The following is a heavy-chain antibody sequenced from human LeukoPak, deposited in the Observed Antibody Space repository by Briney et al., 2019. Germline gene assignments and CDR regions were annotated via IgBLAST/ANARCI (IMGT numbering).Heavy chain of an antibody. CDR2: IHKDGLHT. V-gene: IGHV3-74*01. CDR1: GFTFNEFW. CDR3: ARESEAAGTYYLDH. Sequence: AGSLRLSCAASGFTFNEFWMHWVRQVPGKGLMWVSRIHKDGLHTWYADSMKGRFTISRDNAENTVYLHLNSLRVEDTAVYYCARESEAAGTYYLDHWGQGNLVTVSS. D-gene: IGHD6-25*01. J-gene: IGHJ4*02.